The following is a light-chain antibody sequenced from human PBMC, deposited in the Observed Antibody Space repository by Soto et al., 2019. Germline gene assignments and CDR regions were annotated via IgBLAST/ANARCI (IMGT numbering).Light chain of an antibody. V-gene: IGKV1-5*01. Sequence: DIQMTQSPSSLSASVGDRVTVTFLASHSITNWLAWYQQKPGKAPKLLIYDASHLEIGVPSRFSGSGFGTEFTFTISSLQPDDFATYYCQQYKNYSRTFGQGTKVDIK. J-gene: IGKJ1*01. CDR3: QQYKNYSRT. CDR1: HSITNW. CDR2: DAS.